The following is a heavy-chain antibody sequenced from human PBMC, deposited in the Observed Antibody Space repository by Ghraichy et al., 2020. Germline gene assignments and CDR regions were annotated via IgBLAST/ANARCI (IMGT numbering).Heavy chain of an antibody. V-gene: IGHV3-23*01. J-gene: IGHJ6*02. D-gene: IGHD3-3*01. Sequence: GGSLRLSCAASGFTFSSYAMSWVRQAPGKGLEWVSAISGSGGSTYYADSVKGRFTISRDNSKNTLYLQMNSLRAEDTAVYYCAKSSADITIFGVVIPYYYYGMDVWGQGTTVTVSS. CDR1: GFTFSSYA. CDR3: AKSSADITIFGVVIPYYYYGMDV. CDR2: ISGSGGST.